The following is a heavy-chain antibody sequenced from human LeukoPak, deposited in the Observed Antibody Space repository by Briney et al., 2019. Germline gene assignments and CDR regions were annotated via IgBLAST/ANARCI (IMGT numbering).Heavy chain of an antibody. Sequence: GASVKVSCKASGYTFTSYGISWVRQAPGQGLEWMGWISAYSGNTNYAQKLQGRVTMTTDTSTSTAYMELRSLRSDDTAVYYCARFTDFWSGPPYYMDVLDKGTTVTVSS. J-gene: IGHJ6*03. D-gene: IGHD3-3*01. CDR1: GYTFTSYG. CDR2: ISAYSGNT. CDR3: ARFTDFWSGPPYYMDV. V-gene: IGHV1-18*01.